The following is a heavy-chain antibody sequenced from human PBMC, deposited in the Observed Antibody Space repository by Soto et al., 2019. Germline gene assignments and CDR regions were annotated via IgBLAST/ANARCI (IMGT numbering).Heavy chain of an antibody. CDR1: GYTFTSDI. J-gene: IGHJ6*02. D-gene: IGHD3-9*01. CDR3: AIDALLRYSDWLFVYCYYYGIGL. CDR2: ISAYNGKT. Sequence: ASVICYFNASGYTFTSDIISWVRQAPGQGLDCMGWISAYNGKTNYAQKLQGRVTMITDTSTSTEYMELRSLRSDDTAVYYCAIDALLRYSDWLFVYCYYYGIGLWGQWTTVTVSS. V-gene: IGHV1-18*01.